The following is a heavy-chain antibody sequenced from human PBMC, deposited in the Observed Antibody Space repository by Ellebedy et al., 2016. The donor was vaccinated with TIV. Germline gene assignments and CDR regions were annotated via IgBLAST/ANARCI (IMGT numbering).Heavy chain of an antibody. CDR3: ANSIEVAGRVYYYYYGMDV. J-gene: IGHJ6*02. D-gene: IGHD6-19*01. CDR1: GFTFIKFG. Sequence: GESLKISXAASGFTFIKFGMTWVRQAPGKGLEWVSSISPGGDFTYYADSVKGRFTISRDNSKNTLSLQMDSLGAEDTAIYYCANSIEVAGRVYYYYYGMDVWGQGTTVSVSS. CDR2: ISPGGDFT. V-gene: IGHV3-23*01.